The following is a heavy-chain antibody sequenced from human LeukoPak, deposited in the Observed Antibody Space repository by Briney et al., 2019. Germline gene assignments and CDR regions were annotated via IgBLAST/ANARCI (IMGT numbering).Heavy chain of an antibody. CDR1: GGSISSYY. Sequence: SETLSLTCTVSGGSISSYYWSWIRQPPGKGLEWIGYIYYSGSTNYNPSLKSRVTISVDTSKNQFSLKLSSVTAADTAVYYCARDGDELLWFGELLYRGGYYFDYWGQGTLVTVSS. D-gene: IGHD3-10*01. CDR3: ARDGDELLWFGELLYRGGYYFDY. CDR2: IYYSGST. J-gene: IGHJ4*02. V-gene: IGHV4-59*01.